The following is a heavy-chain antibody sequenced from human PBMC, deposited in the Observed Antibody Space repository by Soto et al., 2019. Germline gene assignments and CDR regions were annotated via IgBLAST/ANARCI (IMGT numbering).Heavy chain of an antibody. D-gene: IGHD3-10*01. CDR1: GFTFSSYG. CDR2: IWYDGSNK. V-gene: IGHV3-33*01. CDR3: ASDTRKWFGELAHFDY. J-gene: IGHJ4*02. Sequence: QVQLVESGGGVVQPGRSLRLSCAASGFTFSSYGMHWVRQAPGKGLEWVAVIWYDGSNKYYADSVKGRFTISRDNSKNTLYLQINSLRAEETAVYYCASDTRKWFGELAHFDYWGQGTLVTVSS.